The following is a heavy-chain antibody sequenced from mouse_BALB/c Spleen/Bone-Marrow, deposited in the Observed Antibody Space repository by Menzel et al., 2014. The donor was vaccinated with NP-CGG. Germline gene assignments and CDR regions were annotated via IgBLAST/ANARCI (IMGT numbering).Heavy chain of an antibody. CDR3: AREYFGSSYGWFFDV. J-gene: IGHJ1*01. V-gene: IGHV3-6*02. D-gene: IGHD1-1*01. CDR1: GYSITSAYY. CDR2: ISNDGTN. Sequence: EVQLVESGPGLVKPSQSLSLTCSVTGYSITSAYYWNWIRQFPGNNLEWMGYISNDGTNNYNPSLKNRISITRDTSKNQFFLKLNSVTTEDTAIYYCAREYFGSSYGWFFDVWGAGTSVTVSS.